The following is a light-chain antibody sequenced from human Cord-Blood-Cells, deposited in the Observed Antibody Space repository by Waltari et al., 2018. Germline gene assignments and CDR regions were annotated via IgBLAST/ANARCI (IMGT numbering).Light chain of an antibody. CDR3: QQYDNLPTWT. CDR2: DAS. Sequence: DIQMTQSPSSLSASVGYRVTITCQASQDISNYLNWYQQKPRKAPKLLIYDASNLETGVPSRFSGSGSGTDFTFTISSLQPEDIATYYCQQYDNLPTWTFGQGTKVEIK. V-gene: IGKV1-33*01. J-gene: IGKJ1*01. CDR1: QDISNY.